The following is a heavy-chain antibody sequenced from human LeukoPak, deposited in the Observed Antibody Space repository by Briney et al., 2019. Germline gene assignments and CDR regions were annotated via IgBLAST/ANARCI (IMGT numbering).Heavy chain of an antibody. V-gene: IGHV1-2*02. D-gene: IGHD3-22*01. CDR3: ARVRYYDSSSDLAY. CDR1: GYTFTDYY. Sequence: ASVKVSCKASGYTFTDYYIHWVRQAPGQGLEWMGWINPNSGGTNYAQKFQGRVTMTRDTSISTAYMELRRLRSDDTAVYYCARVRYYDSSSDLAYWGQGTPAIVSS. CDR2: INPNSGGT. J-gene: IGHJ4*02.